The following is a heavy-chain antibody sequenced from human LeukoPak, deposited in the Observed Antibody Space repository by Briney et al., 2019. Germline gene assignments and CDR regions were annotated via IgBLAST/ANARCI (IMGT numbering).Heavy chain of an antibody. CDR2: INHSGST. D-gene: IGHD4-17*01. CDR3: ARGYGDYALPYWYFDL. J-gene: IGHJ2*01. Sequence: PSGTLSLTCAVYGGSFSGYYWSWIRQPPGKGLEWIGEINHSGSTNYNPSLKSRVTISVDTSKNQFSLKLSSVTAADTAVYYCARGYGDYALPYWYFDLWGRGTLVTVSS. CDR1: GGSFSGYY. V-gene: IGHV4-34*01.